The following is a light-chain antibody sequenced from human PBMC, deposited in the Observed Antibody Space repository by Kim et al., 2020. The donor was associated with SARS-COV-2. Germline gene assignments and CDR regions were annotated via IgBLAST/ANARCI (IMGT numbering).Light chain of an antibody. CDR1: QSVSSSY. V-gene: IGKV3-20*01. Sequence: PGERATLACRGSQSVSSSYVAWYQQIPGQATRLVIYGAASRATSIPDRFSGSGSGTDFTLTISRLEPEDFAVYYCQQYGSSPPWTFGQGTKVDIK. CDR2: GAA. J-gene: IGKJ1*01. CDR3: QQYGSSPPWT.